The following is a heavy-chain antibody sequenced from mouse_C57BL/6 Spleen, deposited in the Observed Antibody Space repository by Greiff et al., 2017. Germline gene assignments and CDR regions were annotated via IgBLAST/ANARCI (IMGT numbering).Heavy chain of an antibody. CDR2: IDPETGGT. CDR1: GYTFTDYE. CDR3: TRCPSYYYGRGGFDY. Sequence: VQLQQSGAELVRPGASVTLSCKASGYTFTDYEMHWVKQTPVHGLEWIGAIDPETGGTAYNQKFKGKAILTADKSSSTAYMELRSLTSEDSAVYYCTRCPSYYYGRGGFDYWGQGTTLTVSS. D-gene: IGHD1-1*01. J-gene: IGHJ2*01. V-gene: IGHV1-15*01.